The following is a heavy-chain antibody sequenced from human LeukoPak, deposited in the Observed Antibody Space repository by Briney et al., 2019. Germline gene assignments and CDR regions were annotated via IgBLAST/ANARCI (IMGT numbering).Heavy chain of an antibody. CDR1: GYFISSGYY. V-gene: IGHV4-38-2*02. J-gene: IGHJ3*02. D-gene: IGHD6-13*01. CDR3: AIGTIAAAAYDAFHI. Sequence: SETLSLTCTVSGYFISSGYYWGWIRQPPGKGLEWIGSKYHSGSTYYNPSLKSRVSISVDTSKNQFSLKLSSVTAADTAVYYCAIGTIAAAAYDAFHIWGQGTMVTVS. CDR2: KYHSGST.